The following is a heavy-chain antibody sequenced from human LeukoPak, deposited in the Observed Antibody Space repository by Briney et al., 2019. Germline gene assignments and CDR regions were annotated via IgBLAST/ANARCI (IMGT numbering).Heavy chain of an antibody. CDR2: IYYSGST. V-gene: IGHV4-39*07. CDR3: ARKAPYYSDSSGPLGTYYFDY. D-gene: IGHD3-22*01. Sequence: SETLSLTCTVSSGSISSGGYFWGWIRQPPGKGLEWIGYIYYSGSTYYNPSLKSRVTISVDTSKNEFSLKLNSVTAAGTAVYYCARKAPYYSDSSGPLGTYYFDYWGQGTLVTVSS. CDR1: SGSISSGGYF. J-gene: IGHJ4*02.